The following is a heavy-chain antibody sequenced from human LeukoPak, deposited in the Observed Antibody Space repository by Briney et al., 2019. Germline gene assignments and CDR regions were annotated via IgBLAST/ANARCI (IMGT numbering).Heavy chain of an antibody. Sequence: GGSLRLSCAASGFTFDDYAMHWVRQAPGKGLEWVSGISWNSGSIGYADSVKGRFTISRDNAKNSLYLQMNSLRAEDTALYYCAKDLASSITCGMDVWGQGTTVTVSS. V-gene: IGHV3-9*01. CDR3: AKDLASSITCGMDV. J-gene: IGHJ6*02. CDR2: ISWNSGSI. D-gene: IGHD3-10*01. CDR1: GFTFDDYA.